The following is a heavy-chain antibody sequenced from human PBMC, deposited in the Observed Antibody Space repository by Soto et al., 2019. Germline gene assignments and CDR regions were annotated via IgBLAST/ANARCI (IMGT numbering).Heavy chain of an antibody. CDR1: SGSISSYY. V-gene: IGHV4-59*08. J-gene: IGHJ6*02. CDR3: SSSQLYRMAF. D-gene: IGHD5-18*01. Sequence: TLALTCPVSSGSISSYYWSWIRQPPGKGLEWIGYIFYSGNTNYSPSLKSRLIISIDTSKNQFSLKVGSVTAADTAVEYCSSSQLYRMAFCGQGTTVSVPS. CDR2: IFYSGNT.